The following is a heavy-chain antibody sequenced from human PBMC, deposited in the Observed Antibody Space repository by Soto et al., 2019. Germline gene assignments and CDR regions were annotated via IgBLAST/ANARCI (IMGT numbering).Heavy chain of an antibody. Sequence: GGSLRLSCGAPGVTFTDYGMHWVRQAPGKGLEWVAVISYDGKQTYYADSVKGRFTMSTDKSKRTLFLRMNSLRVDDTAVYYCARDGWGSNWYFDLWGRGTLVTVSS. CDR2: ISYDGKQT. CDR1: GVTFTDYG. V-gene: IGHV3-30*03. J-gene: IGHJ2*01. CDR3: ARDGWGSNWYFDL. D-gene: IGHD3-16*01.